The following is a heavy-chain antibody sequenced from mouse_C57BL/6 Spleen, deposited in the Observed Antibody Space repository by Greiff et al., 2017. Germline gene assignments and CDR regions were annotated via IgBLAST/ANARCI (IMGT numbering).Heavy chain of an antibody. V-gene: IGHV1-18*01. D-gene: IGHD1-3*01. J-gene: IGHJ4*01. CDR2: INPNNGGT. Sequence: VQLQQSGPELVKPGASVKIPCKVSGYTFTDYTMDWVKQSHGKSLEWIGDINPNNGGTIYNQKFKGKATLTVDKSSSTAYMELRSLASDDTAVYYCERVLTHYYAMDYWGKGTSVTVSS. CDR1: GYTFTDYT. CDR3: ERVLTHYYAMDY.